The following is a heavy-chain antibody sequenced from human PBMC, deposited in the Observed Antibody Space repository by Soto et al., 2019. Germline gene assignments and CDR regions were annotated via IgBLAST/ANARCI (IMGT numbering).Heavy chain of an antibody. D-gene: IGHD2-15*01. J-gene: IGHJ5*02. CDR3: AKDSRSHPQGGFDP. CDR1: GFTFSSYA. V-gene: IGHV3-23*01. CDR2: ISGSGDYT. Sequence: EVQLLESGGGLVQPGESLRLSCAASGFTFSSYAMTWVSQAPGNGLEWVSSISGSGDYTYFADSVKCRFTISRDNSKDTLYLQMTTLRVEDTAIYSCAKDSRSHPQGGFDPWGQGTLVTVSS.